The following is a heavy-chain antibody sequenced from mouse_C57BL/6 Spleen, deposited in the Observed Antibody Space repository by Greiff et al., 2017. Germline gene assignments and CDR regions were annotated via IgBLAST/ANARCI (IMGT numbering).Heavy chain of an antibody. V-gene: IGHV7-1*01. CDR3: TRESWSAMDY. CDR2: RRNTANDYPT. Sequence: DVKLVESGGGLVQSGRSLRLSCATSGFTFSDFYMEWVRQAPGKGLEWIAARRNTANDYPTEYSATVKGRFIVSRDTSQSILCRLTNALSAEYTGIYCCTRESWSAMDYWGQGTSVTVSS. CDR1: GFTFSDFY. J-gene: IGHJ4*01.